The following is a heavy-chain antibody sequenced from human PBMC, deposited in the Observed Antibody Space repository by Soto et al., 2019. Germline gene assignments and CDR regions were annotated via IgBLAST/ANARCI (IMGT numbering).Heavy chain of an antibody. CDR2: ISAYNGNT. Sequence: QVQLVESGAEVKKPGASVKVSCKASGYTFTSYGISWVRQAPGQGLEWMGWISAYNGNTNYAQKRQGRVTMTTDTSTSTAYMELRSMRSDDTAVYYCARWADIVVVPAAAHYYYYYGMDVWGQGTTVTVSS. V-gene: IGHV1-18*04. D-gene: IGHD2-2*01. J-gene: IGHJ6*02. CDR3: ARWADIVVVPAAAHYYYYYGMDV. CDR1: GYTFTSYG.